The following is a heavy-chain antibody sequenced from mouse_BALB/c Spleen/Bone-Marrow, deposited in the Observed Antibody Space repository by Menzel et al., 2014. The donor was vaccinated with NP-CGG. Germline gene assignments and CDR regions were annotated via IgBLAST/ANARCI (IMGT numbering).Heavy chain of an antibody. CDR2: IDPANGNT. V-gene: IGHV14-3*02. Sequence: EVMLVASGAELVKPGASVKLSCTASGFNIKDTYMHWVKQRPEQGLEWIGRIDPANGNTKYDPKFQGKATITADTSSNTAYLQLSSLTSEDTAVYYCASYYYGHYFDYWGQGTTLTVSS. CDR1: GFNIKDTY. CDR3: ASYYYGHYFDY. D-gene: IGHD1-1*01. J-gene: IGHJ2*01.